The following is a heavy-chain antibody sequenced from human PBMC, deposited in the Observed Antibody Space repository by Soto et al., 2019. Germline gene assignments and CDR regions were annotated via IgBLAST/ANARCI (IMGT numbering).Heavy chain of an antibody. J-gene: IGHJ4*02. CDR2: IYPGDSDT. CDR1: GYSFTSYW. D-gene: IGHD3-22*01. V-gene: IGHV5-51*01. Sequence: GESVKISCKGSGYSFTSYWIGWVLQMPGKGLEWMGIIYPGDSDTRYSPSFQGQVTISADKSISTAYLQWTSLRASDTAMYYCARHESAGYYFLDYWGQGTLVTVSS. CDR3: ARHESAGYYFLDY.